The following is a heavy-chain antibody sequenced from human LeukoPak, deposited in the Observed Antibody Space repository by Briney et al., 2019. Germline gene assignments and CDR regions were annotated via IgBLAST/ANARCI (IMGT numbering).Heavy chain of an antibody. V-gene: IGHV3-30*18. CDR3: AKEGVYYYYGMDV. CDR1: GFTFSSYG. J-gene: IGHJ6*02. CDR2: ISYDGSNK. Sequence: PGRSLRLSCAASGFTFSSYGMHWVRQAPGKGPEWVAVISYDGSNKYYADSVKGRFTISRDNSKNTLYLQMNSLRAEDTAVYYCAKEGVYYYYGMDVWGQGTTVTVSS.